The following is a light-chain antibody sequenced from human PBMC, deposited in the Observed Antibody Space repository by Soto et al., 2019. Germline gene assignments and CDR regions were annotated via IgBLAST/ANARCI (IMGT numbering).Light chain of an antibody. V-gene: IGLV1-44*01. CDR1: SSNIGSNT. Sequence: QSVLTQPPSASGTPGQRVTISCAGSSSNIGSNTVNWYQHLPGTAPKLLIYSNNQRPSGVPDRFSGSKSGTSASLAISGLQSEDEADYYCAAWDDRLNGVVFGGGTQLTVL. CDR2: SNN. CDR3: AAWDDRLNGVV. J-gene: IGLJ2*01.